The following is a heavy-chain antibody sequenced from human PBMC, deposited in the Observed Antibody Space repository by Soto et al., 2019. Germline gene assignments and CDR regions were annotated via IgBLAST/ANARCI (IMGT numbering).Heavy chain of an antibody. Sequence: QLQLQESGPGLVKPSETLSLTCTVSGASVTSSTYYWGWIRQPPGKGLEWIGSIYYSGSTYYNPALRSRVTISVDPSKNQVSLKLTSVTAADTAVYYCANDYGDYKSYYGMDVWGQGTTVTVSS. CDR3: ANDYGDYKSYYGMDV. CDR1: GASVTSSTYY. CDR2: IYYSGST. V-gene: IGHV4-39*01. D-gene: IGHD4-17*01. J-gene: IGHJ6*02.